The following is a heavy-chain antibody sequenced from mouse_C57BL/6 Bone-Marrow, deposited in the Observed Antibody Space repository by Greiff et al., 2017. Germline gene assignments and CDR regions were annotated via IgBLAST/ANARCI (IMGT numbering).Heavy chain of an antibody. D-gene: IGHD4-1*02. CDR3: ARSQLGAFAY. CDR2: INPSSGYT. CDR1: GYTFTSYT. Sequence: QVQLQQSGAELARPGASVKMSCKASGYTFTSYTMHWVKQRPGQGLEWIGYINPSSGYTKYNQKFKDKATLTVDKSSSTAYMQLSSLTSEDSAVYYCARSQLGAFAYWGQGTLVTVSA. J-gene: IGHJ3*01. V-gene: IGHV1-4*01.